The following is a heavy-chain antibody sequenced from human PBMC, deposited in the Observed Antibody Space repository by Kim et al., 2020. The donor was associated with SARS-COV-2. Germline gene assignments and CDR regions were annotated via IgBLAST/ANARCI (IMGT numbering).Heavy chain of an antibody. Sequence: QKIQGRVTMTADESTSTAYMELSSLRSEDTAVYYCARASPYSNYGAWFDPWGQGTLVTVSS. CDR3: ARASPYSNYGAWFDP. J-gene: IGHJ5*02. D-gene: IGHD4-4*01. V-gene: IGHV1-69*01.